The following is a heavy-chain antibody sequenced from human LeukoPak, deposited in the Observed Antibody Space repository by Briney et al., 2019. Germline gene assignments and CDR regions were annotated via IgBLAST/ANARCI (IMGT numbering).Heavy chain of an antibody. CDR3: GTGIYHTPITDC. Sequence: GGSLRLSCAASGFTVSSNYMSWVRQAPGKGLEWVSVIYSGGSTYYTDSVKGRFTISRDNSKNTLYLQINSLRAEYTAVYYCGTGIYHTPITDCWGQGTLVTVSS. D-gene: IGHD2-2*02. J-gene: IGHJ4*02. CDR2: IYSGGST. CDR1: GFTVSSNY. V-gene: IGHV3-66*01.